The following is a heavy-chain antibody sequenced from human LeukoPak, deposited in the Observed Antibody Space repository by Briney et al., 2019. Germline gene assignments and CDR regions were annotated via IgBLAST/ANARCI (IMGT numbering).Heavy chain of an antibody. CDR3: ARWCDSSGYYFYYYFDY. J-gene: IGHJ4*02. Sequence: GSLRLSCAASGFTFSSYGMHWVRQAPGKGLEWIGSIYYSGSTYYNPSLKSRVTISVDTSKNQFSLELSSVTAADTAVYYCARWCDSSGYYFYYYFDYWGQGTLVTVSS. D-gene: IGHD3-22*01. V-gene: IGHV4-39*01. CDR1: GFTFSSYG. CDR2: IYYSGST.